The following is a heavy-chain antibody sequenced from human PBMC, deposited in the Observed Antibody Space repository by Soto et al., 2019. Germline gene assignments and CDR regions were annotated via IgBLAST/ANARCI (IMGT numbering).Heavy chain of an antibody. CDR1: GFTVSSNY. CDR2: IYSGGST. J-gene: IGHJ4*02. Sequence: GGSLRLSCAASGFTVSSNYMSWVRQAPGKGLEWVSVIYSGGSTYYADSVKGRFTISRDNSKNTLYLQMNSLRAEDTAVYYCTTQYYYDSSGSLLNWGQGTLVTVSS. V-gene: IGHV3-66*01. D-gene: IGHD3-22*01. CDR3: TTQYYYDSSGSLLN.